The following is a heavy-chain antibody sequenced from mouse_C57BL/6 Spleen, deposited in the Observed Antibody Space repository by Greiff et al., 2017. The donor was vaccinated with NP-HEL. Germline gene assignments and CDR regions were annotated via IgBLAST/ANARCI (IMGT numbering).Heavy chain of an antibody. V-gene: IGHV1-55*01. D-gene: IGHD1-1*01. CDR3: ARVYYGSGDYFDY. CDR2: IYPGSGST. CDR1: GYTFTSYW. Sequence: QVQLQQPGAELAKPGASVKMSCKASGYTFTSYWITWVKQRPGQGLEWIGDIYPGSGSTNYNEKFKSKATLTADTSSSTAYMQLSSLTSEDSAVYYCARVYYGSGDYFDYWGQGTTLTVSS. J-gene: IGHJ2*01.